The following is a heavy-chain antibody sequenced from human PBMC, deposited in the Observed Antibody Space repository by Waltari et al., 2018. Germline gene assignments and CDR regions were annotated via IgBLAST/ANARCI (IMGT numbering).Heavy chain of an antibody. CDR2: IKQDGSEK. D-gene: IGHD6-19*01. CDR3: ARDTAVADDAFDI. Sequence: EVQLVESGGGLVQPGGSLRRSCAASGLTFSSYWMSWVRQAPGKGLEWVANIKQDGSEKYYVDSVKGRFTISRDNAKNSLYLQMNSLGAEDTAVYYCARDTAVADDAFDIWGQGTMVTVSS. V-gene: IGHV3-7*01. CDR1: GLTFSSYW. J-gene: IGHJ3*02.